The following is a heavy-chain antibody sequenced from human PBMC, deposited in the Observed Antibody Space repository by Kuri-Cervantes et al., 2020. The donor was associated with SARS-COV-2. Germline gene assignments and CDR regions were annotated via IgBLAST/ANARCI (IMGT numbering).Heavy chain of an antibody. D-gene: IGHD1-1*01. CDR2: INPDGSYT. CDR1: GFTFSGHW. J-gene: IGHJ4*02. CDR3: VRDGDHWNFDY. V-gene: IGHV3-74*01. Sequence: ETLSLTCAASGFTFSGHWIHWVCQAPGKGLVWVSRINPDGSYTNNADSVKGRFTLSRDNAKNMLFLQMNSLRAEDTAVYYCVRDGDHWNFDYWGQGTRVTVSS.